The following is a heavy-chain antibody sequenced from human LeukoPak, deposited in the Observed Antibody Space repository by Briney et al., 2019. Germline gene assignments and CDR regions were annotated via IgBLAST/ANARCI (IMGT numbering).Heavy chain of an antibody. V-gene: IGHV3-30*18. D-gene: IGHD3-10*01. CDR2: ISYDGGNK. J-gene: IGHJ4*02. CDR1: GFTFSDYG. Sequence: PGGSLRLSCAASGFTFSDYGMHWVRQAPGKGLEWVALISYDGGNKFYADSVRDRLTISRDNSKNTPFLQMNSLRIEDTAVYYCAKVFEVRGARRPKDYWGQGTLVIVSS. CDR3: AKVFEVRGARRPKDY.